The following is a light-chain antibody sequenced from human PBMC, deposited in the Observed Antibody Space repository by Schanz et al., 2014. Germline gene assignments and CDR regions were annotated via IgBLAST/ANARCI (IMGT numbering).Light chain of an antibody. CDR2: DAS. CDR3: QQRSNWPF. CDR1: QSVSHDY. J-gene: IGKJ5*01. Sequence: EIVLTQSPGTLSLSPGERASLSCRASQSVSHDYLAWYQQKPGQAPRLLIYDASNRATGIPARFSGSGSGTDFTLTISSLEPEDFAVYYCQQRSNWPFFGQGTRLEIK. V-gene: IGKV3-11*01.